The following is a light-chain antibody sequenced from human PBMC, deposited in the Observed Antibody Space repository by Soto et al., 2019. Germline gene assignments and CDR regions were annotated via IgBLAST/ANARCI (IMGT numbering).Light chain of an antibody. CDR2: DAT. CDR3: QQYDNWPPKT. CDR1: QSVRNN. Sequence: EIVLTQSPGTLSLSPGERATLSCKASQSVRNNLVWYLQKPGQAPRPIIYDATTRATGIPVRFSGSGSGTEFTPTISSLQSEDVGVYYCQQYDNWPPKTFGGGTRLEIK. V-gene: IGKV3-15*01. J-gene: IGKJ5*01.